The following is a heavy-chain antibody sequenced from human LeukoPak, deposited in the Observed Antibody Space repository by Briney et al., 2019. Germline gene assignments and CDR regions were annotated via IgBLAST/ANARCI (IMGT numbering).Heavy chain of an antibody. CDR2: ISYDGPNK. CDR3: ARGYYDSSGLGAFDI. CDR1: GFTFSTYA. V-gene: IGHV3-30*04. D-gene: IGHD3-22*01. J-gene: IGHJ3*02. Sequence: GRSLRLSCAASGFTFSTYAMHWVRQAPGKGLEWVAAISYDGPNKRYADSVKGRFTISRDNSKNTLYLQMNSLRAEDTAVYYCARGYYDSSGLGAFDIWGQGTVVTVSS.